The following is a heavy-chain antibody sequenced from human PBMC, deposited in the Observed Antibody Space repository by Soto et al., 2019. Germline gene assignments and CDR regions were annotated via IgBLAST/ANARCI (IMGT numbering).Heavy chain of an antibody. CDR3: AGLTYYYDSSGYYSD. CDR1: GYTFTSYG. V-gene: IGHV1-18*04. J-gene: IGHJ4*02. Sequence: SVKVSCKASGYTFTSYGISWVRQAPGQGLEWMGWISAYNGNTNYAQKLQGRVTMTTDTSTSTAYMELRSLRSDDTAVYYCAGLTYYYDSSGYYSDWGQGTLVTVSS. D-gene: IGHD3-22*01. CDR2: ISAYNGNT.